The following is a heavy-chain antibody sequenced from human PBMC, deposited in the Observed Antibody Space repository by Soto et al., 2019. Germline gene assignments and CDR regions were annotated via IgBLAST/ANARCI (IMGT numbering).Heavy chain of an antibody. Sequence: GGSLRLSCAASGFTFSTYGMHWVRQAPGKGLECVAVISYDGSNKYYEDSVKGRFTISRDNSKNTLYLQMNSLRAEDTGVYYCAKDRGSIPAGGMDVWGQGTTVTVSS. CDR1: GFTFSTYG. CDR3: AKDRGSIPAGGMDV. CDR2: ISYDGSNK. J-gene: IGHJ6*02. D-gene: IGHD2-21*01. V-gene: IGHV3-30*18.